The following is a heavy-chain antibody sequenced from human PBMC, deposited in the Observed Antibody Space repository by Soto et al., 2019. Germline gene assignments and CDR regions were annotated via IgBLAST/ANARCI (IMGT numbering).Heavy chain of an antibody. J-gene: IGHJ6*02. CDR2: ITSDGSIT. CDR3: ARVAGVCISTISELYGMDV. CDR1: GFIFSNYW. D-gene: IGHD2-2*01. V-gene: IGHV3-74*01. Sequence: PGGSLRLSCAASGFIFSNYWMHWVRQAPGQGPVWVSRITSDGSITTYADSVKGRFTISRDNARNTLYLQVNSLRVEDTAVYYCARVAGVCISTISELYGMDVWGQGTTVTVSS.